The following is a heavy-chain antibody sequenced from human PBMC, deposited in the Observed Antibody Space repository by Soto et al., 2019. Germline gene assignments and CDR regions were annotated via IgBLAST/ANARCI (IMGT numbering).Heavy chain of an antibody. CDR3: ARDPGGTLRYFDWTPPREWFDP. J-gene: IGHJ5*02. V-gene: IGHV1-18*01. CDR1: GYTFTSYG. Sequence: QVQLVQSGAEVKKPGASVKVSCKASGYTFTSYGISWVRQAPGQGLEWMGWISAYNGNTNYAQKLQGRVTMTTDTSTSTAYMELRSLRSDDTAVYYCARDPGGTLRYFDWTPPREWFDPWGQGTLVTVSS. CDR2: ISAYNGNT. D-gene: IGHD3-9*01.